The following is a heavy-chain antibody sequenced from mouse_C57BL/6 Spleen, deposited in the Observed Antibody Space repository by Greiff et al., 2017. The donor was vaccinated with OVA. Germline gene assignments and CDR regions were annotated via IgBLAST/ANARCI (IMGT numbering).Heavy chain of an antibody. CDR3: SREDSKAMDD. D-gene: IGHD2-5*01. J-gene: IGHJ4*01. CDR2: ISSGSSTI. Sequence: EVMLVESGGGLVKPGGSLKLSCAASGFTFSDYGMHWVGQAPEKGLEWVAYISSGSSTIYYEDKVKGRFTISRDNATNTLFLQMTSLRSEDTAMYYCSREDSKAMDDWGQGTSVTVSS. V-gene: IGHV5-17*01. CDR1: GFTFSDYG.